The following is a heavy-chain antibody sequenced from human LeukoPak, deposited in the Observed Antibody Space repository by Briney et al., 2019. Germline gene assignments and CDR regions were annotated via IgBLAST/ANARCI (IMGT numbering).Heavy chain of an antibody. CDR1: GFTFRNYV. CDR3: ARGWNTTPRSGFDI. D-gene: IGHD1/OR15-1a*01. V-gene: IGHV3-30-3*01. CDR2: TSSDLNVK. J-gene: IGHJ3*02. Sequence: GGSLRLSCAASGFTFRNYVIHWVRQAPGKGLEWVAVTSSDLNVKLYADSVKGRFTISRDNVKNTLFLQMNSLGAEDTALYYCARGWNTTPRSGFDIWGLGTMVTVSS.